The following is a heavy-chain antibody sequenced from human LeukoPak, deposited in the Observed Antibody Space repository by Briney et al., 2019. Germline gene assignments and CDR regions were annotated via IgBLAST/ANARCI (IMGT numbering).Heavy chain of an antibody. CDR3: ARVLLGSWDWFDP. D-gene: IGHD3-10*01. Sequence: GGSLRLSCAASKFTFSSYWMHWVRQAPGKGLVWVSRINPDGSTTNYADSVKGRFTISRDNVKNTLYLQMNSLRAEDTAVYYCARVLLGSWDWFDPWGQGTLVTVSS. J-gene: IGHJ5*02. CDR2: INPDGSTT. CDR1: KFTFSSYW. V-gene: IGHV3-74*01.